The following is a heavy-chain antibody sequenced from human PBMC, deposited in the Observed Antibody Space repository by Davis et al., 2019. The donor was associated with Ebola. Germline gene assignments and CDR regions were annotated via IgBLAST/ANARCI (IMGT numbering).Heavy chain of an antibody. V-gene: IGHV3-64D*08. J-gene: IGHJ4*02. CDR2: ISSNGGST. CDR1: GFTFSSYA. D-gene: IGHD4-17*01. CDR3: ARAEPHYGDYGWY. Sequence: PGGSLRLSCSASGFTFSSYAMHWVRQAPGKGLEYVSAISSNGGSTYYADSVKGRFTISRDNSKNTLYLQMSSLRAEDTAVYYCARAEPHYGDYGWYWGQGTLVTVSS.